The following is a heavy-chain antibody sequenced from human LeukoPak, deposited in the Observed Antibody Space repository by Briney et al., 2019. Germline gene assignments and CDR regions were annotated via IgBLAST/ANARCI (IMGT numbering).Heavy chain of an antibody. J-gene: IGHJ4*02. Sequence: PGRSLRLSCAASGFTFDDYAMHWVRQAPGKGLEWVSGISWNSGSIGYADSVKGRFTISRDNAKNSLYLQMNSLRAEDTALYYCAKDQAVAGTGTTFFDYWGQGTLVTVSS. CDR1: GFTFDDYA. D-gene: IGHD6-19*01. CDR3: AKDQAVAGTGTTFFDY. CDR2: ISWNSGSI. V-gene: IGHV3-9*01.